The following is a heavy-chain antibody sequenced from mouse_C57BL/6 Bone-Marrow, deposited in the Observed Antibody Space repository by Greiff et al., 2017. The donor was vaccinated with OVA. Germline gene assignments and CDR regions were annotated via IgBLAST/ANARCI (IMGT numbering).Heavy chain of an antibody. CDR2: ISGGGGNT. V-gene: IGHV5-9*01. Sequence: EVHLVESGGGLVKPGGSLKLSCAASGFTFSSYTMSWVRQTPEKRLEWVATISGGGGNTYYPDSVKGRFTISRDNAKNTVYLQMSSLRSEDTALYYCARHLGRYYFDYWGQGTTLTVSS. CDR1: GFTFSSYT. D-gene: IGHD4-1*01. J-gene: IGHJ2*01. CDR3: ARHLGRYYFDY.